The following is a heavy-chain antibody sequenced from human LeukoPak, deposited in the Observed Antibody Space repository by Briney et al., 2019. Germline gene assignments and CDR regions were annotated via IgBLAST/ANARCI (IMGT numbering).Heavy chain of an antibody. CDR3: AKDTGISGSHRTLGFDY. V-gene: IGHV3-30*18. CDR2: ISFDGSNK. Sequence: GGSLRLSCAVSGYTFSSCAVHWGRQAPGKGLEWVAVISFDGSNKYYADSVKGRFTISRDNSKNTLYLQMNTLPAAHTAVYYCAKDTGISGSHRTLGFDYWGQGTLVIVSS. D-gene: IGHD3-10*01. J-gene: IGHJ4*02. CDR1: GYTFSSCA.